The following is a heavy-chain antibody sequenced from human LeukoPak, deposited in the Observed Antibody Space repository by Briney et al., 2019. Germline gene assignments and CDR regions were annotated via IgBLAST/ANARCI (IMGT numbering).Heavy chain of an antibody. CDR1: GGSISSSSYY. D-gene: IGHD1-1*01. J-gene: IGHJ4*02. CDR2: IKPDGTEK. CDR3: ATTTRSRSWDY. Sequence: PSETLSLTCTVSGGSISSSSYYWGWIRQPPGKGLEWVANIKPDGTEKQYVDSVKGRLTISRDNAKNSLYLQMNSLRVDDTAVYYCATTTRSRSWDYWGQGTLVTVSS. V-gene: IGHV3-7*01.